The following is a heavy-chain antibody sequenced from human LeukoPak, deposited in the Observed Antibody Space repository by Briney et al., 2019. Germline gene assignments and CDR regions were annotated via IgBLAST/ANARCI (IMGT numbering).Heavy chain of an antibody. D-gene: IGHD3-10*01. Sequence: ASVKVSCKAFGYTFTSYDINWVRQATGQGLEWMGWMNPNSGNTGYAQKFQGRVTMTRNTSISTAYMELSSLRSEDTAVYYCARGDYGSGSYRYYYYMDVWGKGTTVTVSS. V-gene: IGHV1-8*01. CDR3: ARGDYGSGSYRYYYYMDV. CDR2: MNPNSGNT. CDR1: GYTFTSYD. J-gene: IGHJ6*03.